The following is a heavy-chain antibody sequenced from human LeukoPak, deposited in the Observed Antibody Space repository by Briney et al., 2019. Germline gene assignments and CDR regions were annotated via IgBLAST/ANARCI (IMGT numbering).Heavy chain of an antibody. D-gene: IGHD6-13*01. CDR3: ARGKRYSSSWFYNRFDP. Sequence: PGGSLRLSCAASGFTFSSYSMNWVRQAPGKGLEWVSYISSSSSTIYYADSVKGRFTVSRENAKNSLYLQMNSLRAGDTAVYYCARGKRYSSSWFYNRFDPWGQGTLVTVSS. CDR1: GFTFSSYS. J-gene: IGHJ5*02. CDR2: ISSSSSTI. V-gene: IGHV3-48*01.